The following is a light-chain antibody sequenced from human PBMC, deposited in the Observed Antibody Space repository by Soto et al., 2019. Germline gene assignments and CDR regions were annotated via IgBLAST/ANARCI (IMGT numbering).Light chain of an antibody. V-gene: IGKV1-5*01. Sequence: DIQMTPSPSTLSASVGDTVTITSRASQSISSWLAWYQQKPGKAPKLLIYDASSWESGVPSRFSGSGSGTEFTLTISSLQPDDFATYYCQQYNSYSWTFGQGTKVDI. CDR3: QQYNSYSWT. CDR2: DAS. J-gene: IGKJ1*01. CDR1: QSISSW.